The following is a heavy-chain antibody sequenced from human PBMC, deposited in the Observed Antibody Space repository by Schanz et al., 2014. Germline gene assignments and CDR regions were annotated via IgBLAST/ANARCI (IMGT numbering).Heavy chain of an antibody. J-gene: IGHJ4*02. CDR3: AKTLGGAGLTVYFDH. D-gene: IGHD3-10*01. CDR2: LGGSTGGI. CDR1: GFTFSTSA. V-gene: IGHV3-23*04. Sequence: EVQLVESGGGLVEPGGSLRLSCEASGFTFSTSAMSWVRQAPGKGLEWVSSLGGSTGGIYYADSVRGRFTISRDNFKNRLYLQMNSLRLEDAAIDYCAKTLGGAGLTVYFDHWGQGSLVTVSS.